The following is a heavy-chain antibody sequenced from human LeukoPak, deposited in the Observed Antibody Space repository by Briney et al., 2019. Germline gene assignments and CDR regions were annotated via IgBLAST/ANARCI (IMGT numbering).Heavy chain of an antibody. V-gene: IGHV1-58*01. CDR1: GFTFTSSA. D-gene: IGHD6-19*01. Sequence: ASVKVSFKASGFTFTSSAVQWVRQARGQRLEWIGWIVVGSGNTNYAQKFQERVTITRDMSTSTAYMELSSLRSEDTAVYYCAAGWYSSGQRHYYGMDVWGQGTTVTVSS. CDR2: IVVGSGNT. CDR3: AAGWYSSGQRHYYGMDV. J-gene: IGHJ6*02.